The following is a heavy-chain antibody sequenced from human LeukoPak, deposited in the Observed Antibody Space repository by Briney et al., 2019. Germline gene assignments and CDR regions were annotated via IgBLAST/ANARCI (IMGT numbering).Heavy chain of an antibody. J-gene: IGHJ3*02. CDR3: ARTTVTTLMGSLHAFDI. V-gene: IGHV3-66*02. D-gene: IGHD4-17*01. CDR1: GFTVSGNY. CDR2: IYSGGST. Sequence: PGGSLRLSCVPSGFTVSGNYMTWVGQAPGKGLEWVSVIYSGGSTYYADSVKGRFTITSDNPKNTLYLQMNSLRAENTFVYYCARTTVTTLMGSLHAFDIWGQGTMVTVSS.